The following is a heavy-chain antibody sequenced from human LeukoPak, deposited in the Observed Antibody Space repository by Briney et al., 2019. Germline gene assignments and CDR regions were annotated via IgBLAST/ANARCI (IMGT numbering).Heavy chain of an antibody. CDR2: ISYDGSNK. CDR1: GFTFSSYG. J-gene: IGHJ4*02. CDR3: AKDRVIGYYDFWSGYSSFDY. Sequence: GRSLRLSCAASGFTFSSYGMHWVRQASGKGLEWVAVISYDGSNKYYADSVKGRFTISRDNSKNTLYLQMNSLRAEDTAVYYCAKDRVIGYYDFWSGYSSFDYWGQGTLVTVSS. V-gene: IGHV3-30*18. D-gene: IGHD3-3*01.